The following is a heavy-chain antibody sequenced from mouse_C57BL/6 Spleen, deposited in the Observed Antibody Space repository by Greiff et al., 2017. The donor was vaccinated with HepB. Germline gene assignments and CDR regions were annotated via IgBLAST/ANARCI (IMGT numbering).Heavy chain of an antibody. CDR1: GYTFTSYW. CDR3: ARNYYGSSWFAY. CDR2: IDPSDSYT. D-gene: IGHD1-1*01. Sequence: QVQLQQPGAELVMPGASVKLSCKASGYTFTSYWMHWVKQRPGQGLEWIGEIDPSDSYTNYNQKFKGKSTLTVDKSSSIAYMQLSSLTSEDSAVYYCARNYYGSSWFAYWGQGTLVIVSA. V-gene: IGHV1-69*01. J-gene: IGHJ3*01.